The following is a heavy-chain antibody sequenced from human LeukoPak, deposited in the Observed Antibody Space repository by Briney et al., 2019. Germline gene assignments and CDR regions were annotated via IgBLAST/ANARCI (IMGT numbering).Heavy chain of an antibody. CDR3: ARGRYSYGKVPSYYYYYMDV. CDR1: GGTFSSYA. V-gene: IGHV1-69*05. D-gene: IGHD5-18*01. Sequence: SVKVSCQASGGTFSSYAISWVRQAPGQGLEWMGGIISIFGTDNYAQKFQGRVTITTDESTSTACIELSSLRSEDTAVYYCARGRYSYGKVPSYYYYYMDVRGKGTTVTVSS. CDR2: IISIFGTD. J-gene: IGHJ6*03.